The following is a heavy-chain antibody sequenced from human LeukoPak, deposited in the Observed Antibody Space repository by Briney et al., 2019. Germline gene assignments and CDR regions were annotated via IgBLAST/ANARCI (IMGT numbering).Heavy chain of an antibody. CDR1: GYTFTSYY. J-gene: IGHJ4*02. D-gene: IGHD3-10*01. Sequence: ASVKVSCKASGYTFTSYYMHWVRQAPGQGLEWMGIINPSGGSTSYAQRFQGRVTMTRDTSTSTVYMELSSLRSEDTAVYYCARDREGRYYFDYWGQGTLVTVSS. CDR3: ARDREGRYYFDY. V-gene: IGHV1-46*01. CDR2: INPSGGST.